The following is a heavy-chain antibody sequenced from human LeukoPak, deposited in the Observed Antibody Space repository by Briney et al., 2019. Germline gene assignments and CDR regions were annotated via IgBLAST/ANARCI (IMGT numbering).Heavy chain of an antibody. V-gene: IGHV4-59*08. CDR1: GGSISRYY. CDR2: IYFSGGT. Sequence: PSETLSLTCTVSGGSISRYYWSCIRGTPGRGVGWGGYIYFSGGTNYNPSLKSRVTISVDTSKNQFSLKLSSVTAADTAVYYCARVRGGSIAAAGTHYYGMDVWGQGTTVTVSS. J-gene: IGHJ6*02. CDR3: ARVRGGSIAAAGTHYYGMDV. D-gene: IGHD6-13*01.